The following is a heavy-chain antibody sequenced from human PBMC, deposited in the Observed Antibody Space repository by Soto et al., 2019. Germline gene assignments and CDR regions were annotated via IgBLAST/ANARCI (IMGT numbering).Heavy chain of an antibody. CDR2: ISSSSSYI. CDR3: ATTDDRALGNDY. CDR1: GFTFSSYS. V-gene: IGHV3-21*01. J-gene: IGHJ4*02. Sequence: EVQLVESGGGLVKPGGSLRLSCAASGFTFSSYSMNWVRQAPGKGLEWVSSISSSSSYIYYADSVKGRFTISRDNAKNSLYLQMNSLRAEDTAVYYCATTDDRALGNDYWGQGTLVTVSS. D-gene: IGHD1-1*01.